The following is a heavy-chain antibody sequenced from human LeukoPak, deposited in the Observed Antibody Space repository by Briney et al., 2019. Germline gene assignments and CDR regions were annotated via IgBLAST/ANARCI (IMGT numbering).Heavy chain of an antibody. CDR3: ARGQEAAAGTGLDY. D-gene: IGHD6-13*01. Sequence: SGGSLRLSCAASGFTFSSYGMHWVRQAPGKGLEWVAVIWYDGSNKYYADSVKGRFTISRDNSKNTLYLQMNSLRAEDTAVYYCARGQEAAAGTGLDYWGQGTLVTVSS. CDR1: GFTFSSYG. V-gene: IGHV3-33*01. CDR2: IWYDGSNK. J-gene: IGHJ4*02.